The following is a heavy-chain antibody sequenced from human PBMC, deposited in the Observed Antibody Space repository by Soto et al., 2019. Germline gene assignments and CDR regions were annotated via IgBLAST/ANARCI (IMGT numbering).Heavy chain of an antibody. CDR2: IIPIFGTA. V-gene: IGHV1-69*13. CDR1: GGAFSSYA. D-gene: IGHD1-1*01. J-gene: IGHJ4*02. CDR3: ARVPGTTRYWDF. Sequence: GASVKVSCKASGGAFSSYAISWVRQAPGQGLEWMGGIIPIFGTANYAQKFQGRVTITADESTSTAYMELNSLSAEDTAVYYCARVPGTTRYWDFWGQGTLVTVSS.